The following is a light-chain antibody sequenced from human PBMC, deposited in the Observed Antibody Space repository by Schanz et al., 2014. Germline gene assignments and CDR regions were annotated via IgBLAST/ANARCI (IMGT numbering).Light chain of an antibody. V-gene: IGKV1-39*01. CDR3: QHSYTTPYT. J-gene: IGKJ2*01. CDR2: SAS. Sequence: DIQMTQSPSSLSASIGDRVTITCRTSQNIDSYLNWYQHKPGKAPKVLIHSASVLQRGVPSRFSGSESGTDFTLTISSLQREDFATYYCQHSYTTPYTFALGTKLEIK. CDR1: QNIDSY.